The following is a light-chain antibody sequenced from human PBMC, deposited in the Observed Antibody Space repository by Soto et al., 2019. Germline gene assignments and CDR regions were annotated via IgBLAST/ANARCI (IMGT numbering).Light chain of an antibody. J-gene: IGLJ3*02. V-gene: IGLV2-14*03. CDR1: SSDVGGYNS. Sequence: QSALTQPASVSGSPGQSITISCTGTSSDVGGYNSVSWYQQHPGKAPKLMIYDVSHRPSGVSNRFSGSKSGNTASLTISWLQAEDEADYYCTSYTSINTLVFGGGTKVTVL. CDR2: DVS. CDR3: TSYTSINTLV.